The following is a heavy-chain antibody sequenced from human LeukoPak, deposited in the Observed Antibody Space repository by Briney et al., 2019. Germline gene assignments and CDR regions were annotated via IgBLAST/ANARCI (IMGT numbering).Heavy chain of an antibody. D-gene: IGHD3-9*01. CDR3: ARGGDVQRYFDWVSTPRIFEY. J-gene: IGHJ4*02. V-gene: IGHV4-30-2*01. CDR1: GGSISSGGYS. Sequence: SETLSLTCAVSGGSISSGGYSWSCIRQPPGKGLEWIGYIYHSGTTYYNPSLKSRVTISGDRSKNQFSLKLSSVTAADTAVYYCARGGDVQRYFDWVSTPRIFEYWGQGTLVTVSS. CDR2: IYHSGTT.